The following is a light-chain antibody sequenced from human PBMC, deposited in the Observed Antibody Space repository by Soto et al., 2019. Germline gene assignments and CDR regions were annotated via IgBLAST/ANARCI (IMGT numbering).Light chain of an antibody. V-gene: IGKV2-28*01. J-gene: IGKJ4*01. CDR1: QSLLHSSGHNC. Sequence: DNVMTQSPLYLPVTPGEPASISCRSSQSLLHSSGHNCLDWYLQKPGQSPQLLIHLGSSRASGVPDRFSGSGSGTDFTLRISRVEAEDVGIYYCMQALQSPPTFGGGTRVEIK. CDR2: LGS. CDR3: MQALQSPPT.